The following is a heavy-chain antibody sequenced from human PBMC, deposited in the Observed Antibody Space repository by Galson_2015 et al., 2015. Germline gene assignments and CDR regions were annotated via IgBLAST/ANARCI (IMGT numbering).Heavy chain of an antibody. D-gene: IGHD4-17*01. J-gene: IGHJ6*02. CDR2: IYSGGST. Sequence: SLRLSCAASGFTVSSNYMSWVRQAPGKGLEWVSVIYSGGSTYYADSVKGRFTISRDNSKNTLYLQMNSLRAEDTAVYYCARAGTTVTTIYYYGMDVWGLGTTVTVSS. CDR1: GFTVSSNY. CDR3: ARAGTTVTTIYYYGMDV. V-gene: IGHV3-66*02.